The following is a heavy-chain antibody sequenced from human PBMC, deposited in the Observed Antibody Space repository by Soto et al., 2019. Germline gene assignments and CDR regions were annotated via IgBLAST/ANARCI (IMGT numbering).Heavy chain of an antibody. Sequence: ASVMVSCTASGGTFTNYAISCLRQAPGQGLEWMGWISAYNGNTNYAQKLQGRVTMTTDTSTSTAYMELRSLRSDDTAVYYCARGSSSSWYGTYYYYGMDVWGQGTTVTVSS. D-gene: IGHD6-13*01. CDR3: ARGSSSSWYGTYYYYGMDV. CDR2: ISAYNGNT. V-gene: IGHV1-18*01. J-gene: IGHJ6*02. CDR1: GGTFTNYA.